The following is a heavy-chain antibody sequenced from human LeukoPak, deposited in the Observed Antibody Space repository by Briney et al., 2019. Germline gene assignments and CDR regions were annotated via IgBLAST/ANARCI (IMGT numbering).Heavy chain of an antibody. J-gene: IGHJ4*02. V-gene: IGHV3-30*04. CDR2: ISYDGSNK. CDR3: AKDDGYSSGWYDY. D-gene: IGHD6-19*01. CDR1: GFTFSSYA. Sequence: QTGGSLRLSCAASGFTFSSYAMHWVRQAPGKGLEWVAVISYDGSNKYYADSVKGRFTISRDNSKNTLHLQMNSLRAEDTAVYYCAKDDGYSSGWYDYWGQGTLVTVSS.